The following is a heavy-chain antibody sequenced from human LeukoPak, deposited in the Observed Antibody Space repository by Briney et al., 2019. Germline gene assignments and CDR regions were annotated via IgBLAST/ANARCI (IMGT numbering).Heavy chain of an antibody. V-gene: IGHV1-24*01. J-gene: IGHJ6*03. CDR2: FDPEDGET. CDR3: ATDTSFGHYVWGSYRYESHYYMDV. D-gene: IGHD3-16*02. Sequence: ASVKVSCKVSGYTLTELSMHWVRQAPGKGLEWMGGFDPEDGETIYAQKFQGRVTMTEDTSTDTAYMELSSLRSEDTAVYYCATDTSFGHYVWGSYRYESHYYMDVWGKGTTVTVSS. CDR1: GYTLTELS.